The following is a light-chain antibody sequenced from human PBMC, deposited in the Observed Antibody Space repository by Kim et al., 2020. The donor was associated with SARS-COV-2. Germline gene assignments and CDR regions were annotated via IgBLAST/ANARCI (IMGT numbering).Light chain of an antibody. CDR3: QQYGSSPVT. CDR2: GAS. V-gene: IGKV3-20*01. Sequence: CLSPGERATLSCRASQSVSTYLAWYQQKPGQAPRYLIYGASSRATGTPDRFSGSGSGTDFTLTISRLEPEDFAVYYCQQYGSSPVTFGQGTKLEI. J-gene: IGKJ2*01. CDR1: QSVSTY.